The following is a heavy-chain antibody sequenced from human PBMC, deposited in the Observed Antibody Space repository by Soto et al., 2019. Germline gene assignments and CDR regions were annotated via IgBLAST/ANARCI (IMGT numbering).Heavy chain of an antibody. CDR3: LTAPIILWPYDY. D-gene: IGHD3-16*01. CDR2: IKSQSDGGAT. J-gene: IGHJ4*02. CDR1: GCLFSNAW. V-gene: IGHV3-15*01. Sequence: GGSLRLSCAASGCLFSNAWMSWVRQGPGKGLEWVARIKSQSDGGATEYAAVVKGRFTISRDDSNNAVYLKMDSLTSDDTGVYSCLTAPIILWPYDYSGEGTQVTVSS.